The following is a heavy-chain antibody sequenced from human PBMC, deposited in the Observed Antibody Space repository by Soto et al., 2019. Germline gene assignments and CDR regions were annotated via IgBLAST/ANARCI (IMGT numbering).Heavy chain of an antibody. J-gene: IGHJ6*04. CDR1: GYTLTELS. CDR3: ARDDSLGMDV. D-gene: IGHD2-15*01. V-gene: IGHV1-24*01. Sequence: GASAKVSCKVSGYTLTELSVHWVRQAPGKGLEWMGGFDPEDGETIYAQKFQGRVTMTEDTSISTAYMELSRLRSDDTAVYYCARDDSLGMDVWGKGTTVTVSS. CDR2: FDPEDGET.